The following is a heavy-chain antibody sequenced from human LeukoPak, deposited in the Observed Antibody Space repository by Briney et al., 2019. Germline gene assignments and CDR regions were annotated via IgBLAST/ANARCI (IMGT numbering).Heavy chain of an antibody. J-gene: IGHJ4*02. V-gene: IGHV3-30*04. D-gene: IGHD3-3*01. Sequence: GGSLRLSCVASGFTFSRYAMHWVRQAPGKGLEWVAVVSDDGSNKYYADSVKGRFTISRDNSKNTLFLQMSGLRPEDTAFYYCSKGSGYFVTEYWGQGTLVTVSS. CDR3: SKGSGYFVTEY. CDR1: GFTFSRYA. CDR2: VSDDGSNK.